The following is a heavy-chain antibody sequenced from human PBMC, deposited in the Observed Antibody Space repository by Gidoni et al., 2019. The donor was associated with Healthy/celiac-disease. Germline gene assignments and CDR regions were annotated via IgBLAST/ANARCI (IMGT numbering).Heavy chain of an antibody. V-gene: IGHV3-15*01. CDR3: TTDKFLVIYYFDY. CDR1: CFTFSNAW. Sequence: EVQLVESGGGLVQPGVSLRLSCASSCFTFSNAWMSWVRQAPGKGLEWVGRIKSKTDGGTKDYAAPVKGRFTISRDDSKNTLYLQMNSLKTEDTAVYYCTTDKFLVIYYFDYWGQGTLVTVSS. CDR2: IKSKTDGGTK. D-gene: IGHD3-3*01. J-gene: IGHJ4*02.